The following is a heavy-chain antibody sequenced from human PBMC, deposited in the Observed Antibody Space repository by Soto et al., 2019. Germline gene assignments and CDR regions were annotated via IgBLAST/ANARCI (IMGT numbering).Heavy chain of an antibody. CDR1: GFSLSTSGVG. J-gene: IGHJ5*02. V-gene: IGHV2-5*02. CDR2: IYWDDDK. CDR3: AHRLGGSDLGAYSWFDP. D-gene: IGHD5-12*01. Sequence: QITLKESGPTLVKPTQTLTLTCTFSGFSLSTSGVGVGWIRQPPGKALEWLALIYWDDDKRYSPSLKSRLTNAKDTSKNQVVLTMTNMDPVDTATYYCAHRLGGSDLGAYSWFDPWGQGTLVTVSS.